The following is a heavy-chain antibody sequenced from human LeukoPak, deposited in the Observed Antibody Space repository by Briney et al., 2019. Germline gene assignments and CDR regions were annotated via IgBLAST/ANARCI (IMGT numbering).Heavy chain of an antibody. J-gene: IGHJ3*02. Sequence: ASVKVSCKASGYTFTGYYMHWVRQAPGQGLEWMGWINPNSGGTNYAQKFQGRVTMTRDTSISTAYMELSRLRSDDTAVYYCARTNYYDVIQDAFDIWGQGTMVTVSS. D-gene: IGHD3-22*01. CDR3: ARTNYYDVIQDAFDI. CDR2: INPNSGGT. V-gene: IGHV1-2*02. CDR1: GYTFTGYY.